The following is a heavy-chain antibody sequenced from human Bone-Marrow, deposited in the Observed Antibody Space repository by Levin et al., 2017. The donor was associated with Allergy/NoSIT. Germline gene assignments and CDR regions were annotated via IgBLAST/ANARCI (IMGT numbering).Heavy chain of an antibody. CDR1: GFTFSSSA. J-gene: IGHJ5*02. V-gene: IGHV3-23*01. CDR3: ASRGPNWGFFDP. D-gene: IGHD7-27*01. CDR2: ISASGSNT. Sequence: RASVKVSCAASGFTFSSSAMGWVRQAPGKGLEWVSAISASGSNTYNSDSVKGRFTISRDNSKNTLYLQMNSLRAEDTAVYYCASRGPNWGFFDPWGQGTLVTVSS.